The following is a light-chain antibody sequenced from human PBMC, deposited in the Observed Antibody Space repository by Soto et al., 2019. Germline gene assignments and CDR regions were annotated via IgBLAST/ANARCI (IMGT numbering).Light chain of an antibody. CDR3: QQYNSYWT. Sequence: DIQMTQSPPTLSASVGDRVTITCRASQSISSWLAWYQQKPGEAPKLLIYKASSLESGVPSRFSGSGSGTEFTLTISSLQPDDFATYYCQQYNSYWTFGQGTKVDIK. CDR1: QSISSW. CDR2: KAS. J-gene: IGKJ1*01. V-gene: IGKV1-5*03.